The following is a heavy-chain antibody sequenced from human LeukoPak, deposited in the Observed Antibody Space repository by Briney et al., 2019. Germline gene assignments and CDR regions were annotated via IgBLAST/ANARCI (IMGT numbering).Heavy chain of an antibody. V-gene: IGHV4-34*01. CDR1: GGSFSGYY. CDR2: INHSGST. Sequence: SETLSLTCAVYGGSFSGYYWSWIRQPPGKGLEWIGEINHSGSTNYNPSLKSRVTISVDTSKNQFSLKLSSVTAADTAVYYCASGQAAAGDMGYWGQGTLVTVSS. CDR3: ASGQAAAGDMGY. J-gene: IGHJ4*02. D-gene: IGHD6-13*01.